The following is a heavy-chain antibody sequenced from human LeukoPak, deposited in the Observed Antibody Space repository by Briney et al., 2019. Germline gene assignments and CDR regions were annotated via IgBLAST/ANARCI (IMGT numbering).Heavy chain of an antibody. CDR1: GFTFSVYA. V-gene: IGHV3-64D*06. Sequence: GGSLRLSCSASGFTFSVYAIHWVRQAPGKGLEYVSTIISNGGSTYYADSVKGRFTISRDNSKNTVSLQMSSLRAEDTALYYCVKDGLAFCGGDCYSYFDYWGQGTLVTVS. CDR3: VKDGLAFCGGDCYSYFDY. J-gene: IGHJ4*02. D-gene: IGHD2-21*02. CDR2: IISNGGST.